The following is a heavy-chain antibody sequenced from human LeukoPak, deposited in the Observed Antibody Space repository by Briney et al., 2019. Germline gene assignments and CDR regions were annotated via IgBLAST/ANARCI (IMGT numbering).Heavy chain of an antibody. J-gene: IGHJ4*02. CDR2: IYYSGST. Sequence: SETLSLTCTVAGGSISSSSYYWGWIRQPPGKGLEWIGSIYYSGSTYYNPSLKSRVTISVDTSKNQFSLKLSSVTAADTAVYYCARLLRWIYYFDYWGQGTLVTVSS. D-gene: IGHD4-23*01. CDR3: ARLLRWIYYFDY. CDR1: GGSISSSSYY. V-gene: IGHV4-39*01.